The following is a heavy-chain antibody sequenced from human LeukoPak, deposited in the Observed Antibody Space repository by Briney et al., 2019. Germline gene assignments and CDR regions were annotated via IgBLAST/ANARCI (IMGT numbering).Heavy chain of an antibody. J-gene: IGHJ6*04. V-gene: IGHV4-61*01. D-gene: IGHD2-2*01. CDR3: AGTYCSSTSCYDAPYYYYGMDV. CDR2: IYYSGST. CDR1: GGSVSSGSYY. Sequence: SETLSLTCTVSGGSVSSGSYYWSWIRQPPGTGLEWIGYIYYSGSTNYNPSLKSRVTIPVDTSKNQFSLKLSSVTAADTAVYYCAGTYCSSTSCYDAPYYYYGMDVWGKGTTVTVSS.